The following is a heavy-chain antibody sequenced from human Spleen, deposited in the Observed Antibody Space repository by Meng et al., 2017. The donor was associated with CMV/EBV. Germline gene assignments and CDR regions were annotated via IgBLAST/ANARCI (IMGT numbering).Heavy chain of an antibody. CDR1: YVLSDFYY. J-gene: IGHJ4*02. D-gene: IGHD6-13*01. CDR2: IYFSGTT. V-gene: IGHV4-31*02. Sequence: YVLSDFYYSRWIRRPPGAGLHWIGSIYFSGTTYYNPTLTRRFTVSVDTSKNQFSMTLSSVTAAHTAVYYCAKTAASGSWYGGYYFDYWGQGTLVTVSS. CDR3: AKTAASGSWYGGYYFDY.